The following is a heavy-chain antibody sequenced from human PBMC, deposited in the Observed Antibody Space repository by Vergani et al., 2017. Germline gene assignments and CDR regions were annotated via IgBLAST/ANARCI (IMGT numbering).Heavy chain of an antibody. Sequence: QVQLVQSGTEVRKPGSSVKVSCKTSRGTLSSYAIAWVRQAPGQGLEWMGRFVPILDKTNYAQKFQDRISFGADESTSTAYMELSSLTFEDTAVYYCTRGWYYDSIAYWAYWGQGTLVTVSS. CDR2: FVPILDKT. CDR1: RGTLSSYA. D-gene: IGHD3-22*01. J-gene: IGHJ4*02. CDR3: TRGWYYDSIAYWAY. V-gene: IGHV1-69*10.